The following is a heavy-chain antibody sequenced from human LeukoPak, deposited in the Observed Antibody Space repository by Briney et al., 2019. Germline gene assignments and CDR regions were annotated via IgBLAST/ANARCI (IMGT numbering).Heavy chain of an antibody. J-gene: IGHJ4*02. CDR2: ISSSSYI. Sequence: PGGSLRLSCAASGFTFSSYSMNWVRQAPGKGLEWVSSISSSSYIYYADSVKGRFTISRDNSKNTLYLQMNSLRAEDTAVYYCASGGSSSGYYPYYFDYWGQGTLVTVSS. D-gene: IGHD3-22*01. V-gene: IGHV3-21*04. CDR3: ASGGSSSGYYPYYFDY. CDR1: GFTFSSYS.